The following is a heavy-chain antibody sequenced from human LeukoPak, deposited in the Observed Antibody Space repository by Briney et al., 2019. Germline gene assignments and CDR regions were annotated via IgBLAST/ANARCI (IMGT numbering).Heavy chain of an antibody. V-gene: IGHV3-13*01. CDR3: ARSMPGYYDILTGYSYYYFDY. CDR1: GFIFNNYD. Sequence: PGGSLRLSCATSGFIFNNYDMHWVRQGPGKGLEWVSSIASAGNTYYPGSVEGRFTISRENAKNSLYLQMNSLRAGDTAVYYCARSMPGYYDILTGYSYYYFDYWGQGTLVTVSP. D-gene: IGHD3-9*01. J-gene: IGHJ4*02. CDR2: IASAGNT.